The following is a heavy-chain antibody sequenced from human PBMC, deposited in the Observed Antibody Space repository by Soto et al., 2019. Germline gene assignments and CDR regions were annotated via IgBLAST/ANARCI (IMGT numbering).Heavy chain of an antibody. CDR3: ARVYYYDSSGYDYYYSGMDV. J-gene: IGHJ6*02. CDR2: ISAYNGNT. CDR1: GYTFTSYG. V-gene: IGHV1-18*01. D-gene: IGHD3-22*01. Sequence: APVKVSCKASGYTFTSYGISWVRQAPGQGLEWMGWISAYNGNTNYAQKLQGRVTMTTDTSTSTAYMELRSLRSDDTAVYYCARVYYYDSSGYDYYYSGMDVWGQGTTVTVSS.